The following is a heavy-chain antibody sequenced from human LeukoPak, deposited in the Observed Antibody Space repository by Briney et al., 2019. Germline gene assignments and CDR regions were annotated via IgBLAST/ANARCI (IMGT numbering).Heavy chain of an antibody. D-gene: IGHD6-13*01. V-gene: IGHV3-21*01. J-gene: IGHJ4*02. Sequence: GGSLRLSCAASGFTFSSYSMNWVRQAPGKGLEWVSSISSSSSYIYYAVSVKGRFTISRDNAKNSLYLQMNSLRAEDTAVYYCAREGQQLVLGYDYWGQGTLVTVSS. CDR3: AREGQQLVLGYDY. CDR1: GFTFSSYS. CDR2: ISSSSSYI.